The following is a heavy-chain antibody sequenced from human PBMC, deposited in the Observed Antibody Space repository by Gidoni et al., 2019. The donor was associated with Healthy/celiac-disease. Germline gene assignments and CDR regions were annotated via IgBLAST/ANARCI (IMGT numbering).Heavy chain of an antibody. CDR2: INSDGSST. D-gene: IGHD6-13*01. CDR3: AREIAAAGGGAFDI. J-gene: IGHJ3*02. V-gene: IGHV3-74*01. CDR1: GFTFSSYW. Sequence: EVQLVESGGGLVQPGGSLRLSCAASGFTFSSYWMHWVRQAPGKGLVWVSRINSDGSSTSYADSVKGRFTISRDNAKNTLYLQMNSLRAEDTAVYYCAREIAAAGGGAFDIWGQGTMVTVSS.